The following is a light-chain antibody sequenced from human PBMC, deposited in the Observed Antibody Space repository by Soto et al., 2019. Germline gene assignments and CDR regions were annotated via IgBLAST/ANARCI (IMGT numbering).Light chain of an antibody. CDR1: QSISSW. Sequence: DIQMAQSPSTLSASVGDRVTITCRASQSISSWLAWYQQKPGKAPKLLIYDASSLDSGAPSRFSGSGSGTEISIPTSSLQPDDFATYYCQQYNSYSWTFGQGTKVDIK. CDR2: DAS. J-gene: IGKJ1*01. CDR3: QQYNSYSWT. V-gene: IGKV1-5*01.